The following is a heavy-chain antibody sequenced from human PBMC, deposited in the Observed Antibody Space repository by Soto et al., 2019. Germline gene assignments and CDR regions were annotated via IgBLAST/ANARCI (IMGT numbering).Heavy chain of an antibody. Sequence: EVQLLESGGGLVQPGGSLRLSCAASGFTFSSYAMSWVRQAPGKGLEWVSAISGSGGSTYYVDSVKGRFTISRDNSKNTLYLQMNSLRAEDTAVYYCARDPESVPTAIDYWGQGTLVTVSS. CDR1: GFTFSSYA. CDR2: ISGSGGST. J-gene: IGHJ4*02. CDR3: ARDPESVPTAIDY. D-gene: IGHD2-2*01. V-gene: IGHV3-23*01.